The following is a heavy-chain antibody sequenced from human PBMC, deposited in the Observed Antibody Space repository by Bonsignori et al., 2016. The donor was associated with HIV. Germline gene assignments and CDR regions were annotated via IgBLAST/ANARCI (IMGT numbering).Heavy chain of an antibody. CDR1: GDTFSSFA. D-gene: IGHD3-22*01. CDR2: IIPFLGIA. V-gene: IGHV1-69*10. CDR3: ARDQWLGYEKYYYYYMDV. J-gene: IGHJ6*03. Sequence: VKVSCKASGDTFSSFAISWVRQAPGQGLEWMGGIIPFLGIAKYAQKFQGRVTINADKSTSTAYMELSSLKSEDTAVYYCARDQWLGYEKYYYYYMDVWGQRDHGHRLL.